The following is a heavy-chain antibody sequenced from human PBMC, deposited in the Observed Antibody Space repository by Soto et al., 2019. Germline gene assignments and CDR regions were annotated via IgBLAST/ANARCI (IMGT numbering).Heavy chain of an antibody. D-gene: IGHD3-10*01. J-gene: IGHJ6*02. CDR2: ISYDGNNK. Sequence: QVQLVESGGGVVQPGRSLRLSCAASGFSFSNYAMHWVRQAPGKGLEWVAVISYDGNNKYYADSVKGRFTISRVNSRNTLYLQMNSLKGEDTAVYYCASAMLRGSLTYYYYYGMDVWGQGTTVTVSS. V-gene: IGHV3-30-3*01. CDR3: ASAMLRGSLTYYYYYGMDV. CDR1: GFSFSNYA.